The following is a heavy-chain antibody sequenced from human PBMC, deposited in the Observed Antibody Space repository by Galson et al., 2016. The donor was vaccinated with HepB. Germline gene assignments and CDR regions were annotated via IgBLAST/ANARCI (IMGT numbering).Heavy chain of an antibody. CDR2: INAGNGNT. Sequence: SVKVSCKASGYTFISYAMHWVRQAPGQRLEWMGWINAGNGNTKYSQKFQGRVTITRDTSASTAYMEVSSLRSEDTAVYYCARGSGTFGHDYWGQGTLVTVSS. J-gene: IGHJ4*02. CDR1: GYTFISYA. V-gene: IGHV1-3*01. D-gene: IGHD3-10*01. CDR3: ARGSGTFGHDY.